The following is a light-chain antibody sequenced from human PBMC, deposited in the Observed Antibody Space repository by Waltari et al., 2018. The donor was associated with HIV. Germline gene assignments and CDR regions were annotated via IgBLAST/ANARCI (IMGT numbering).Light chain of an antibody. CDR2: GNT. Sequence: QSVLTQPPSVSGAPGQRVTISCTGTRSNIGAGYDVQWYQQLPGTAPKLLIYGNTNRPSGVPDRFSGSKSGTSASLDSTGLQAEDEADYYCQSYDSSLSGSKIFGGGTKLTVL. V-gene: IGLV1-40*01. CDR1: RSNIGAGYD. CDR3: QSYDSSLSGSKI. J-gene: IGLJ2*01.